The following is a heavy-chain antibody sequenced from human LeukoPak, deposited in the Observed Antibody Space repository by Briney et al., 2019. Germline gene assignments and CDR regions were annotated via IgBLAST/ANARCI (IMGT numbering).Heavy chain of an antibody. CDR2: INPNSGGT. V-gene: IGHV1-2*04. CDR1: GYTLTGYY. D-gene: IGHD6-13*01. Sequence: GASVKVSCKASGYTLTGYYMHWVRQAPGQGLEWMGWINPNSGGTNYAQKFQGWVTMTRDTSISTAYMELSRLRSDDTAVYYCARDSIAAAEDYNWFDPWGQGTLVTVSS. J-gene: IGHJ5*02. CDR3: ARDSIAAAEDYNWFDP.